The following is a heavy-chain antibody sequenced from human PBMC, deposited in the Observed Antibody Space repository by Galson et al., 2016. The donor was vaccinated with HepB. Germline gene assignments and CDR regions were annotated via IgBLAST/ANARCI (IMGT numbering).Heavy chain of an antibody. CDR3: TRGQLYYDSSGYSNYFDY. Sequence: SLRLSCATSGFTFGDYAMSWFRQAPGKGLEWVGFIRSKAYGGTTEYAASVKGRFTISRDDSKSIAYQQMNSLKTEDTAVYYCTRGQLYYDSSGYSNYFDYWGQGTLVTVSS. CDR1: GFTFGDYA. J-gene: IGHJ4*02. CDR2: IRSKAYGGTT. D-gene: IGHD3-22*01. V-gene: IGHV3-49*03.